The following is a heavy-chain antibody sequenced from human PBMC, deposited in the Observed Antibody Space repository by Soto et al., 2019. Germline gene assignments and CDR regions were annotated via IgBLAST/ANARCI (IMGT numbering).Heavy chain of an antibody. J-gene: IGHJ6*02. V-gene: IGHV3-33*01. CDR1: GFTFSSYG. Sequence: PGGSLRLSCAASGFTFSSYGMHWVRQAPGKGLEWVAVIWYDGSNKYYADSVKGRFTISRDNSKNTLYLQMNSLRAEDTAVYYCAREGTGAAAGPGGMDVWGQGTTVTVSS. D-gene: IGHD6-13*01. CDR3: AREGTGAAAGPGGMDV. CDR2: IWYDGSNK.